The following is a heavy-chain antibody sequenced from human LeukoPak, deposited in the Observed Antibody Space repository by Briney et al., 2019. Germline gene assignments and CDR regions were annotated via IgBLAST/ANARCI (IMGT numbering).Heavy chain of an antibody. D-gene: IGHD5-24*01. CDR3: ARGRDGYTY. J-gene: IGHJ4*02. CDR1: GYTFNSQH. Sequence: ASVKVSCKASGYTFNSQHIHWVRQAPGQGVEWMGIIIPSGGGTNYAQKFQGRVTMTRDTSTSTVYLEMNSLRSDDTAVYYCARGRDGYTYWGQGTLVTVSS. CDR2: IIPSGGGT. V-gene: IGHV1-46*02.